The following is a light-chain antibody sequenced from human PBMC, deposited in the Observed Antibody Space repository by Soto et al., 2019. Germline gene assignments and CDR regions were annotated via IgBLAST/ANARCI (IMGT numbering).Light chain of an antibody. Sequence: SVLTQPASVSGSPGQSITLSCPGNSNGFGGYNYVSWFQQHPGKAPKLMISDVSNRPSGVSNRFSGSKSGNTASLTISGLQAEDEADYYCSSYTSGSTFYVFGTGTKVTVL. CDR3: SSYTSGSTFYV. V-gene: IGLV2-14*01. CDR1: SNGFGGYNY. J-gene: IGLJ1*01. CDR2: DVS.